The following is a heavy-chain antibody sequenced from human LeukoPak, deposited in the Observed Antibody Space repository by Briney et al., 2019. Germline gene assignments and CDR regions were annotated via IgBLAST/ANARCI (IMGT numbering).Heavy chain of an antibody. Sequence: ASVKVSCKASGYTFTSYYMHWMRQAPGQGLGWMGIINPSGGSTSYAQKFQGRVTMTRDTSTSTVYVELSSLRSEDTALYYCARASHYYGSGTYYNDYWGQGTLVTVSS. J-gene: IGHJ4*02. V-gene: IGHV1-46*01. CDR3: ARASHYYGSGTYYNDY. D-gene: IGHD3-10*01. CDR2: INPSGGST. CDR1: GYTFTSYY.